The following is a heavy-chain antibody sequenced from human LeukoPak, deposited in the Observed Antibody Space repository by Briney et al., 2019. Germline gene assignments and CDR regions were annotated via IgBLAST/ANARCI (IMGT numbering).Heavy chain of an antibody. D-gene: IGHD3-3*01. V-gene: IGHV4-59*01. CDR3: AREFSWSGFFDY. CDR2: IYYSGST. Sequence: PSETLPLTCTVSGGSISSYYWSWIRQPPGKGLEWIGYIYYSGSTNYNPSLKSRVTISVDTSKNQFSLKLSSVTAADTAVYYCAREFSWSGFFDYWGQGTLVTVSS. CDR1: GGSISSYY. J-gene: IGHJ4*02.